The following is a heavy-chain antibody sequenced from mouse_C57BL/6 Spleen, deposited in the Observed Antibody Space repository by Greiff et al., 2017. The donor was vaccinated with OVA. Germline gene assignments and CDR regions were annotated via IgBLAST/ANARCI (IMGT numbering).Heavy chain of an antibody. J-gene: IGHJ4*01. CDR3: ASNYGGYAMDY. V-gene: IGHV1-82*01. CDR1: GYAFSSSW. D-gene: IGHD1-2*01. CDR2: IYPGDGDT. Sequence: VQVVESGPELVKPGASVKISCKASGYAFSSSWMNWVKQRPGKGLEWIGRIYPGDGDTNYNGTFKGKATLTADKSSSTAYMQLSSLTSEDSAVYFCASNYGGYAMDYWGQGTSVTVSS.